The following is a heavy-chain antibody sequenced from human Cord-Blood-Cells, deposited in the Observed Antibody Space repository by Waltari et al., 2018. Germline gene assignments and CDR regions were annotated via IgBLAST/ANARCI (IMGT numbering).Heavy chain of an antibody. J-gene: IGHJ4*02. CDR3: ARGGSIAARH. CDR1: GYPFTGHQ. Sequence: QVQLVQAGAEGKKPGASVKVPCKASGYPFTGHQLHGVRQAPGQGLEWMGWINPNSGGTNYAQKFQGRVTMTRDTSISTAYMELSRLRSDDTAVYYCARGGSIAARHWGQGTLVTVSS. V-gene: IGHV1-2*02. CDR2: INPNSGGT. D-gene: IGHD6-6*01.